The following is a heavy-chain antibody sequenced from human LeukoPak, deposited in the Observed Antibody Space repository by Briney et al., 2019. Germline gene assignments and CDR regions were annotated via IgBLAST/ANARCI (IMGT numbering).Heavy chain of an antibody. CDR3: SRESGPFSPFGY. D-gene: IGHD1-26*01. CDR1: GGSISGTNW. Sequence: PSETPSLTCGVSGGSISGTNWWSWVRQPPGQGLEWIGEISLAAQTNYNPSLNGRVTMSLDKSSNQLSLHLTSVTAADTATYFCSRESGPFSPFGYWGQGTLV. CDR2: ISLAAQT. J-gene: IGHJ4*02. V-gene: IGHV4/OR15-8*02.